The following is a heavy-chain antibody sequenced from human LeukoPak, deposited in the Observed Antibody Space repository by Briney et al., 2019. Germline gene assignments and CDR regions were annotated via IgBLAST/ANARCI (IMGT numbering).Heavy chain of an antibody. Sequence: GGSLRLSCAASGFTFSSYAMSWVHQAPGKGMEWVSTISGSGSSTYYADSVKGRFTISRDNSKNTVYLQMNSLRAEDTAVYYCAKRPYCSGAVCYHIDYWGQGTLVTVSS. CDR3: AKRPYCSGAVCYHIDY. D-gene: IGHD2-15*01. CDR2: ISGSGSST. CDR1: GFTFSSYA. V-gene: IGHV3-23*01. J-gene: IGHJ4*02.